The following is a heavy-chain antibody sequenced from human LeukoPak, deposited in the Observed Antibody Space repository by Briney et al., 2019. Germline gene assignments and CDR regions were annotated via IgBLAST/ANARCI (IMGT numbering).Heavy chain of an antibody. V-gene: IGHV1-24*01. D-gene: IGHD3-16*01. CDR3: ATPARGAMAPYFDY. Sequence: ASVKVSCKVSGYTLTELSMHWVRQAPGKRLEWMGGFDPEDGETTYAQKFQGRVTMTEDTSTDTAYMELSSLRSEDTAVYYCATPARGAMAPYFDYWGQGTLVTVSS. CDR1: GYTLTELS. J-gene: IGHJ4*02. CDR2: FDPEDGET.